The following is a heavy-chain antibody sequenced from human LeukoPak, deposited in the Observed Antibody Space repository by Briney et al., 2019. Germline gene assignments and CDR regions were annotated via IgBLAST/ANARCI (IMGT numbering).Heavy chain of an antibody. J-gene: IGHJ6*02. V-gene: IGHV3-53*01. CDR1: GFTVSSKD. D-gene: IGHD3-9*01. CDR3: ATAVDYYDILTGYYQHFGMDV. Sequence: GGSLRLSCAASGFTVSSKDMSWVRQAPGKGLEWVSVIYSGGSTYYADSVKGRFTISRDNSKNTLYLQMNSLRAEDTAVYYCATAVDYYDILTGYYQHFGMDVWGQGTTVTVSS. CDR2: IYSGGST.